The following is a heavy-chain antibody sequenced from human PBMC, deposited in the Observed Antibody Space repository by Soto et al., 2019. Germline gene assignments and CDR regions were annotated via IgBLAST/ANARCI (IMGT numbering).Heavy chain of an antibody. J-gene: IGHJ5*02. CDR1: GFTFSSYG. D-gene: IGHD3-3*01. V-gene: IGHV3-33*08. Sequence: LRLSCAASGFTFSSYGMHWVRQAPGKGLEWVAVIWYDGSNKYYADSVKGRFTISRDNSKNTLYLQMNSLRAEDTAVYYCARDFGVVIMSGWFDPWGQGTLVTVSS. CDR3: ARDFGVVIMSGWFDP. CDR2: IWYDGSNK.